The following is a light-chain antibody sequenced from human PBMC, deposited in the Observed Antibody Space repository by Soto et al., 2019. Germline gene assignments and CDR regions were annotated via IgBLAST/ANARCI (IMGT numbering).Light chain of an antibody. CDR3: QQYDNLQGIT. CDR1: QDISNY. J-gene: IGKJ5*01. CDR2: DAS. Sequence: DIQMTQSPSSLSASVGDRVTITCQASQDISNYLNWYQQKPGKAPKLLIYDASNLETGVPSRFSGSGSGTDFTFTISSLQTEDIATYYCQQYDNLQGITLGQGTRLEIK. V-gene: IGKV1-33*01.